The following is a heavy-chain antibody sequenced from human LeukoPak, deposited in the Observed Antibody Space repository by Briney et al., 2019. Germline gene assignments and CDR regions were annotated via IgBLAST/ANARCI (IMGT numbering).Heavy chain of an antibody. CDR2: IYHSGST. CDR3: ARLTYQPRDAFDI. Sequence: PSETLSLTCAVSGYSISSGYYWGWIRQPPGKGLEWIGSIYHSGSTYYNPSLKSRFTISVDTSKNQFSLKLSSVTAADTAVYYCARLTYQPRDAFDIWGQGTMVTVSS. J-gene: IGHJ3*02. CDR1: GYSISSGYY. V-gene: IGHV4-38-2*01. D-gene: IGHD2-2*01.